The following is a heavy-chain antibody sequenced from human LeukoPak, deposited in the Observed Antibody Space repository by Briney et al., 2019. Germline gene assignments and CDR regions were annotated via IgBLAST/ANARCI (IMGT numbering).Heavy chain of an antibody. J-gene: IGHJ4*02. CDR1: GGAFSGYY. D-gene: IGHD5-12*01. V-gene: IGHV4-34*01. CDR3: AREGRGYSGYARY. Sequence: SQTLSLTCAVYGGAFSGYYWSWIRQPPGKGLERIGEINHSGSTNYNPSLKSRVTISVDTSKNQFSLKLSSVTAADTAVYYCAREGRGYSGYARYWGQGTLVTVSS. CDR2: INHSGST.